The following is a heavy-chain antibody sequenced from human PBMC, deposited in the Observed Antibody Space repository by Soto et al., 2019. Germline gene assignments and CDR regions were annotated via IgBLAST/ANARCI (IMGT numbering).Heavy chain of an antibody. CDR1: GGSMSRYY. D-gene: IGHD1-1*01. CDR3: ARDLTISSTDGPLDP. V-gene: IGHV4-59*01. CDR2: IHYTGST. Sequence: SETLSLTCTVSGGSMSRYYWTWIRQPPGKGLEWIGNIHYTGSTNYNPSLKSRVTILLGTSTSQFSLKVSTVTAADTAVYYCARDLTISSTDGPLDPWGHGTLVTVSS. J-gene: IGHJ5*02.